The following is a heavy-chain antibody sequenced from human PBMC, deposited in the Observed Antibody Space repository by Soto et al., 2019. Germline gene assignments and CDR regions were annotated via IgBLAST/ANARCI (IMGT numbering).Heavy chain of an antibody. CDR1: GRSVTSGSYY. V-gene: IGHV4-61*01. Sequence: SETRSLTWTLSGRSVTSGSYYWIWLRHPPGKGLDWIGYIYYGGSINYSPAIKSRMTIPVDTSKNQFSLKLTSVTAADTAVYYCASSYCGGDCYYYYYYHMDVWGQGTTVTVSS. CDR3: ASSYCGGDCYYYYYYHMDV. CDR2: IYYGGSI. D-gene: IGHD2-21*02. J-gene: IGHJ6*02.